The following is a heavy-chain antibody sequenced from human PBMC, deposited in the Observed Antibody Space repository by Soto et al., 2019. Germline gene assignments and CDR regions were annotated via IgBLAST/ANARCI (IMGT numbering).Heavy chain of an antibody. CDR1: GFTFSNYG. CDR3: AKDGGPVYYNRPGCSAKHFDY. D-gene: IGHD2-2*01. CDR2: ISYDGDNE. V-gene: IGHV3-30*18. Sequence: QVQLVESGGGVVQPGRSLRLSCAASGFTFSNYGMHWVRQAPGKGLEWVAIISYDGDNEYYADSVRGRFTISRDNSKNTLYMQTSSLSHQDTAVYYCAKDGGPVYYNRPGCSAKHFDYWGQGTLVTVSS. J-gene: IGHJ4*02.